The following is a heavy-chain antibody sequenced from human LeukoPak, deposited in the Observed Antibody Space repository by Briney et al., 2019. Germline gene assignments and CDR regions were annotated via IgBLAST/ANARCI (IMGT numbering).Heavy chain of an antibody. CDR1: GFSLTTSGVG. Sequence: SGPTLVKPTQTLTLTCTFSGFSLTTSGVGVGWIRQHPGKALEWVAVVCGNDVKLYSPSLRSRLTITKDTSKNQVVLTMTNMDPVDTATYYCASQLLSRGYFDHWGQGTLVTVSS. J-gene: IGHJ4*02. D-gene: IGHD1-1*01. CDR2: VCGNDVK. CDR3: ASQLLSRGYFDH. V-gene: IGHV2-5*01.